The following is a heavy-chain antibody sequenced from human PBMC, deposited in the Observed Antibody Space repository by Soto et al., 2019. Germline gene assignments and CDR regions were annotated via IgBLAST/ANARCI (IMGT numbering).Heavy chain of an antibody. CDR3: ARDAWSSTSCYGEYYYYYYGMDV. D-gene: IGHD2-2*01. CDR2: IIPIFGTA. Sequence: QVQLVQSGAEVKKPGSSVKVSCKASGGTFSSYAISWVRQAPGQGLEWMGGIIPIFGTANYAQKFQGRVTITADDSTSTAYMELSSLRSEDTAVYYCARDAWSSTSCYGEYYYYYYGMDVWGQGTTVTVSS. V-gene: IGHV1-69*01. CDR1: GGTFSSYA. J-gene: IGHJ6*02.